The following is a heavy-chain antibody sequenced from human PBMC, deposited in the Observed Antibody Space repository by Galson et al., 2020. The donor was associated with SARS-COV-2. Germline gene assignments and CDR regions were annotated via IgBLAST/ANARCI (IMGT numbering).Heavy chain of an antibody. J-gene: IGHJ4*02. CDR2: IYPDDSDT. D-gene: IGHD5-12*01. CDR3: ARRFHRDGYNYEIDY. CDR1: GYSFTNYW. V-gene: IGHV5-51*01. Sequence: GESLKISCKGSGYSFTNYWIGWVRQMPGKGLEWIGIIYPDDSDTRYSQSFQGQVTISADNSISTAYLQWSSLKASDTAMYYCARRFHRDGYNYEIDYWGQGTLVTVSS.